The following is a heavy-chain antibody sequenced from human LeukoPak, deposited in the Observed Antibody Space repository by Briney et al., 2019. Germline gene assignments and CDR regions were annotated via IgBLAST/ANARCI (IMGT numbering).Heavy chain of an antibody. CDR2: ISSSSSYI. Sequence: GGSLRLSCAASGFTFSSYSMKWVRPAPGKGREWVSSISSSSSYIYYADSVKGRSTISRDNANKSLFLQMSSLRAEDTAVYYCATGGQHSFDDWGQGTLVTVSS. J-gene: IGHJ4*02. CDR3: ATGGQHSFDD. V-gene: IGHV3-21*01. CDR1: GFTFSSYS.